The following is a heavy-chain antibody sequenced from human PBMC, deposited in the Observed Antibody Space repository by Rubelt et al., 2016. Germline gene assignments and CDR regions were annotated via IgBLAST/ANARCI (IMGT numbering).Heavy chain of an antibody. Sequence: EVQLVESGGGLVKPGGSLRLSCAASGFTFSNAWMNWVRQAPGKGLEWVGRIKSKTDGGTTGYAAPVKGVFTISRDDSKNTLYLQMNSLKTEDTAVYYCTISKGGCSGGSCYSSPGWFDPWGQGTLVTVSS. D-gene: IGHD2-15*01. J-gene: IGHJ5*02. CDR3: TISKGGCSGGSCYSSPGWFDP. CDR1: GFTFSNAW. V-gene: IGHV3-15*07. CDR2: IKSKTDGGTT.